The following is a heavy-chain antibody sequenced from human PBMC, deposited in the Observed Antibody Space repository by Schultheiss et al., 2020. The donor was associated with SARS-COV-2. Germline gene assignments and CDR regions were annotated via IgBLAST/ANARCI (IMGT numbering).Heavy chain of an antibody. CDR2: IDHIGGT. D-gene: IGHD6-19*01. CDR3: ARTGRGSGWYPY. V-gene: IGHV4-34*01. CDR1: GGSFSGYY. Sequence: GSLRLSCAVYGGSFSGYYWAWIRQLPGKGLEWIGEIDHIGGTNYNPSLKSRVTISLDTSKNQFSLHLISVTAADTAVYFCARTGRGSGWYPYWGQGTLVTVSS. J-gene: IGHJ4*02.